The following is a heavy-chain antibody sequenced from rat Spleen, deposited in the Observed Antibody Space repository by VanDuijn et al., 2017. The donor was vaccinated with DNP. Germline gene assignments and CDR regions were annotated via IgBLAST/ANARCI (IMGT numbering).Heavy chain of an antibody. Sequence: EVQVVESGGGLVQPEGSLKLSCAASGFDFNTYAMSWVRQAPGKGLDWVATIGIQPHNYATLYADSVKDRFTISRDDSQSMIYLQMNSLKTEDTALYYCTVAAGGGYWGQGVMVTVSS. D-gene: IGHD1-11*01. CDR3: TVAAGGGY. V-gene: IGHV10-4*01. CDR2: IGIQPHNYAT. CDR1: GFDFNTYA. J-gene: IGHJ2*01.